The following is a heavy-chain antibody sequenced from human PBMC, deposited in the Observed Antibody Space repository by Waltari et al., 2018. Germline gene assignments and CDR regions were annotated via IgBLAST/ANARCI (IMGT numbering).Heavy chain of an antibody. Sequence: QVQLVQSGAEVKKPGASVKVSCKVSGYTLTELSMHWVRQAPGKGLEWMGGFDPEDGETIYAQKFQGRVTMTEDTSTDTAYMELSSLRSEDTAVYYCATVGTNYGGNSGIGGQADYWGQGTLVTVSS. CDR3: ATVGTNYGGNSGIGGQADY. J-gene: IGHJ4*02. D-gene: IGHD4-17*01. CDR1: GYTLTELS. V-gene: IGHV1-24*01. CDR2: FDPEDGET.